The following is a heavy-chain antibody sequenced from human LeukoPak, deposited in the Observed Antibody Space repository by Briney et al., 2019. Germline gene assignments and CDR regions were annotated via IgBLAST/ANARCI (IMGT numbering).Heavy chain of an antibody. J-gene: IGHJ6*02. D-gene: IGHD5-18*01. CDR2: IYDSGST. CDR3: ARDYPQSLYSYGYGNYYYYGMDV. CDR1: GASIRSGDYY. V-gene: IGHV4-30-4*01. Sequence: PSQTLSLTCTVSGASIRSGDYYWSWIRQPPGKGLEWIGYIYDSGSTNYDPSLKSRVTISVDTSKNQFSLKLSSVTAADTAVYYCARDYPQSLYSYGYGNYYYYGMDVWGQGTTVTVSS.